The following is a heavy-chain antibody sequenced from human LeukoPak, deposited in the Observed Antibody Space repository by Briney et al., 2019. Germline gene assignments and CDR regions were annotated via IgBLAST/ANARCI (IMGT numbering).Heavy chain of an antibody. V-gene: IGHV3-20*04. CDR3: ARHYGGNSGGDAFDI. Sequence: GGSLRLSCAASGFTFDDYGMSWVRQAPGKGLEWVSGINWNGGGTGYADSVKGRFTISRDNAKNSLYLQMNSLRAEDTALYYCARHYGGNSGGDAFDIWGQGTMVTVSS. CDR2: INWNGGGT. CDR1: GFTFDDYG. J-gene: IGHJ3*02. D-gene: IGHD4-23*01.